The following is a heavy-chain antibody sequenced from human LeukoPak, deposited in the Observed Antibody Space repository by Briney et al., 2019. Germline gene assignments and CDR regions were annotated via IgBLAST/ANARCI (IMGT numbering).Heavy chain of an antibody. V-gene: IGHV1-18*01. Sequence: ASVTVSCKASRYTFTRYVISSVRQAPGQRLEWMGWRSAIKGNTNYAQKLQGRVTMTTDTSTSTAYMELRSLRSDDTAVYYCARGRGHHETAMVPDYWGQGTLVTVSS. J-gene: IGHJ4*02. CDR3: ARGRGHHETAMVPDY. D-gene: IGHD5-18*01. CDR2: RSAIKGNT. CDR1: RYTFTRYV.